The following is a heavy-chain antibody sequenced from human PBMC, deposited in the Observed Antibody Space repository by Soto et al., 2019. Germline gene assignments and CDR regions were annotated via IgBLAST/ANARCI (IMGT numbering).Heavy chain of an antibody. V-gene: IGHV1-8*01. Sequence: ASVKVSCKASGYTFTSYDINWVRQATGQGLEWMGWMNPNSGNTGYAQKFQGRVTMTRNTSISTAYMELSSLRSEDTAVYYCAGGRLGYYDFWSGTPHYYYYYGMDVWG. CDR2: MNPNSGNT. CDR1: GYTFTSYD. CDR3: AGGRLGYYDFWSGTPHYYYYYGMDV. J-gene: IGHJ6*02. D-gene: IGHD3-3*01.